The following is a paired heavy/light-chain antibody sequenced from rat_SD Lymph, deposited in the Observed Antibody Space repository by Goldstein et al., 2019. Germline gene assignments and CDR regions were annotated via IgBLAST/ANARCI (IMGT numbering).Heavy chain of an antibody. CDR3: ARHGMYTTDYYYEGYYFDY. J-gene: IGHJ2*01. V-gene: IGHV5-34*01. CDR2: ISSSSSYI. CDR1: GFTFSNYG. Sequence: EVQLVESGGGLVQPGRSLKLSCLASGFTFSNYGMNWIRQAPGKGLEWVASISSSSSYIYYADTVKGRFTISRDNAKNTLYLQMTSLRSEDTALYYCARHGMYTTDYYYEGYYFDYWGQGVMVTVSS. D-gene: IGHD1-6*01.
Light chain of an antibody. CDR2: NAN. CDR3: QQYYNYPDT. V-gene: IGKV12S34*01. Sequence: DIQMTQSPASLSASLGETVTIECRASEDIYNGLAWYQQKPGKSPQLLIYNANSLHTGVPSRFSGSGSGTQYSLKINSLQSEDVASYFCQQYYNYPDTFGAGTKLELK. CDR1: EDIYNG. J-gene: IGKJ2-2*01.